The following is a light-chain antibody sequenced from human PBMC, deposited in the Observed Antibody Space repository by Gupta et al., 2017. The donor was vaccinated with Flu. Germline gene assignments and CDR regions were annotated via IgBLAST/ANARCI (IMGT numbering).Light chain of an antibody. CDR1: QSRLHSNGYNY. J-gene: IGKJ2*01. Sequence: DLVMTQSPLSLPVTPGEPASISCTSSQSRLHSNGYNYLDWYLQKPGQSPQLLIYLASSRASGVPDRFSGSGSGTDFTLTISRVEAEDVGIYYCRQALHIPYTFGQGTRLEIK. CDR2: LAS. CDR3: RQALHIPYT. V-gene: IGKV2-28*01.